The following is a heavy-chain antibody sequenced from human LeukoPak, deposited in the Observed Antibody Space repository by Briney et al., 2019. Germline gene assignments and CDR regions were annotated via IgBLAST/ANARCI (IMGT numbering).Heavy chain of an antibody. J-gene: IGHJ5*02. CDR1: GGSISSSSYY. Sequence: ASETLSLTCTVSGGSISSSSYYWGWIRQPPGKGLEWIGSVYYSGSTYYNPSLKSRVTLPLDTSKNHFSLKLSSVTAADTAVYYCARHIVVAPAGHLNWFDPWSQGTLVTVSS. CDR3: ARHIVVAPAGHLNWFDP. V-gene: IGHV4-39*07. CDR2: VYYSGST. D-gene: IGHD2-2*01.